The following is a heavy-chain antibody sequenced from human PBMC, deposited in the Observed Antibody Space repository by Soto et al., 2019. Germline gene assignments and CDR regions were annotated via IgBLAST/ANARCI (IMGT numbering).Heavy chain of an antibody. J-gene: IGHJ4*02. CDR3: VREACIGYGEEIDN. D-gene: IGHD5-12*01. CDR2: NYHSGTT. Sequence: PSETLSLTCAVSAVTISTYYWSWIRQPPGKGLEWIGYNYHSGTTNYNPSLKSRVTISVDTSKNQFSLRLTSVTAADTAMYYCVREACIGYGEEIDNGGQGTLVTVSS. V-gene: IGHV4-59*01. CDR1: AVTISTYY.